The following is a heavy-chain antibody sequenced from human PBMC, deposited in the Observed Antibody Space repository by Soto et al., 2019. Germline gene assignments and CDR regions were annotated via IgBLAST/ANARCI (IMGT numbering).Heavy chain of an antibody. CDR3: AKADGEQWLIPHLDN. Sequence: EVHLLESGGGVVQPGGSLRLSCEASGFNFKKFAMGWVRQAPGEGLEWVSGISCCGGSTSYADSVKGRFILARDDSKNTLSLHLNSLRFEDTARYFCAKADGEQWLIPHLDNWGQGTLVTVS. V-gene: IGHV3-23*01. CDR2: ISCCGGST. CDR1: GFNFKKFA. J-gene: IGHJ4*02. D-gene: IGHD6-19*01.